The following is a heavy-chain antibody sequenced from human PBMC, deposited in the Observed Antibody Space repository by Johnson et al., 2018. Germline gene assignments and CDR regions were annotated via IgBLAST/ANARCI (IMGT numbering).Heavy chain of an antibody. CDR2: ISGSGAST. D-gene: IGHD6-13*01. J-gene: IGHJ6*03. Sequence: QLVESGGGLVQPGGSLRLSCAASGFTFSNNAMNWVRLAPGKGLEWVSVISGSGASTYYADSVKGRFIVSRDNSKNTLYLQLNSLRAEDTAVYYCAKDVLGSSWYSDYYHYYYMDVWGKGTTVTVSS. V-gene: IGHV3-23*04. CDR1: GFTFSNNA. CDR3: AKDVLGSSWYSDYYHYYYMDV.